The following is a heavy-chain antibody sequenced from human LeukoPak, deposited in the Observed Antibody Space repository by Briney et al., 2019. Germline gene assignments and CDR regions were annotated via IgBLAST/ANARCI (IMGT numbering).Heavy chain of an antibody. D-gene: IGHD6-13*01. CDR2: IGGDGTT. CDR3: ARDWQQLGRGFDY. CDR1: GFTFSNCG. Sequence: GGSLRLSCATSGFTFSNCGMSWVRQAPGKGLQWLSVIGGDGTTYYADSVKGRFTVSRDNSENTLYLQMNSLRAEDTAVYYCARDWQQLGRGFDYWGQGTLVTVSS. V-gene: IGHV3-23*01. J-gene: IGHJ4*02.